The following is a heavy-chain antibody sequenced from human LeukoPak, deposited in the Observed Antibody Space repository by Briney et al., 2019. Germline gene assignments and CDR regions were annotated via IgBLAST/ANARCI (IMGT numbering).Heavy chain of an antibody. Sequence: GSLRLSCAASGFTFSSYEMNWVRQAPGKGLEWVSYISSSGSTIYYADSVKGRFTISRDNAKNSLYLQMNSLRAEDTAVFYCAREANWLSGWGQGTLVTVSS. CDR3: AREANWLSG. V-gene: IGHV3-48*03. CDR2: ISSSGSTI. CDR1: GFTFSSYE. D-gene: IGHD3-9*01. J-gene: IGHJ4*02.